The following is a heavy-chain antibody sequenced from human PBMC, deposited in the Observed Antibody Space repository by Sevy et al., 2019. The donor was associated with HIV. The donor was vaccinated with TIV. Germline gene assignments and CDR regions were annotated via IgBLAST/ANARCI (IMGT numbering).Heavy chain of an antibody. Sequence: SETLSLTCTVSGGSISSYYWSWIRQPPGKGLEWIGYIYYSGSTNYNPSLNSRVTISVDTSKNQFSLKLSSVTAADTAVYYCAREDRYCSGGSCYPHYFDYWGQGTLVTVSS. D-gene: IGHD2-15*01. J-gene: IGHJ4*02. CDR3: AREDRYCSGGSCYPHYFDY. CDR2: IYYSGST. CDR1: GGSISSYY. V-gene: IGHV4-59*01.